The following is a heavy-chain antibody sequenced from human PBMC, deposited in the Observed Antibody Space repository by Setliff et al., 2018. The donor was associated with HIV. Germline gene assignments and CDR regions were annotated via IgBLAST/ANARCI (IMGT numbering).Heavy chain of an antibody. CDR2: INGDGSTT. D-gene: IGHD6-19*01. V-gene: IGHV3-74*01. Sequence: PGGSLRLSCAASGFTLSSYWMHWVRQAPGKGLVYVSHINGDGSTTTYADSVKGRFTISRDNSKNTLYLQMNSLRAEDTAVYYCARCFLSSGWLSPFDYWGQGTLVTVSS. J-gene: IGHJ4*02. CDR3: ARCFLSSGWLSPFDY. CDR1: GFTLSSYW.